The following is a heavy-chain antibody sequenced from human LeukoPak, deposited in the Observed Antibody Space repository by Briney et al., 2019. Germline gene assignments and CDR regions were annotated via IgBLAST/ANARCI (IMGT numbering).Heavy chain of an antibody. V-gene: IGHV1-24*01. CDR3: ATDRFNPYDSSGYYYGSSFDY. J-gene: IGHJ4*02. D-gene: IGHD3-22*01. Sequence: ASVKVSCTVSGYTLTELSMHWVRQAPGKGLEWMGGFDPEDGETIYAQKFQGRVTMTEDTSTDTAYMELSSLRSEDTAVYYCATDRFNPYDSSGYYYGSSFDYWGQGTLVTVSS. CDR2: FDPEDGET. CDR1: GYTLTELS.